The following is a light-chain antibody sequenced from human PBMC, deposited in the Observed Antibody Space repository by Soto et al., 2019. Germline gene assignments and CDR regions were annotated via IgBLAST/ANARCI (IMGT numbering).Light chain of an antibody. Sequence: DLQLTQSPSFLSASVGDRVTITCRASQGISSYLAWYQQKPGKAPKLLIYYASTLQSGVPSRFSGSGSGTEFTLTISSLQTEDFATYYCQQLNSYPPYTFGQGTKLEIK. J-gene: IGKJ2*01. CDR2: YAS. CDR1: QGISSY. CDR3: QQLNSYPPYT. V-gene: IGKV1-9*01.